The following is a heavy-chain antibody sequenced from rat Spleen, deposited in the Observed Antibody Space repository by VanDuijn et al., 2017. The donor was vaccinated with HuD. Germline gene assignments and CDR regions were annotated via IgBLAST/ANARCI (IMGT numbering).Heavy chain of an antibody. CDR1: GFIFSRSA. V-gene: IGHV5-29*01. CDR3: TRENWGFDY. D-gene: IGHD5-1*01. J-gene: IGHJ2*01. CDR2: VTHIGGTT. Sequence: EVQLVESGGGLVQPGRSLKLSCAASGFIFSRSAMAWVRQAPTKGLEWVATVTHIGGTTYYADSVKGRFTISRENGKSALYLQMNSLRSEDTATYDCTRENWGFDYWGQGVMVTVSS.